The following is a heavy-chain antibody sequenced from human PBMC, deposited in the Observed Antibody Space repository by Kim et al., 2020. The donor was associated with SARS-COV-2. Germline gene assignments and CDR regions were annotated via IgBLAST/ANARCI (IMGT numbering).Heavy chain of an antibody. V-gene: IGHV3-21*01. D-gene: IGHD2-2*01. CDR2: ISYNNAYI. CDR1: GFTFSNYI. J-gene: IGHJ4*02. Sequence: GGSLRLSCAASGFTFSNYIMNWVRQAPGKGLEWVSSISYNNAYIYYADSVQGRFTISRDNTKDSLFLQMDSLRADDTAVYYCATSPSYCSSSNCQAFDCWGQGTLVTVSS. CDR3: ATSPSYCSSSNCQAFDC.